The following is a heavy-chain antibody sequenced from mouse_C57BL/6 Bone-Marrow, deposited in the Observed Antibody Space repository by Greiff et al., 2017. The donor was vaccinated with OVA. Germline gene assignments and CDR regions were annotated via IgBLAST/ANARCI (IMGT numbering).Heavy chain of an antibody. V-gene: IGHV1-64*01. CDR3: ARGLREVYYCAMDY. CDR2: IHPKDGNT. CDR1: GYTFTRYW. J-gene: IGHJ4*01. Sequence: VQLQQPGAELVKPGASVKLSCKASGYTFTRYWMHWVKQRPGQGLEWIGMIHPKDGNTNTNEKFKSKATLTVDKSSSTAYMQLSSLTSEDSAVYCCARGLREVYYCAMDYWGQGTSVTVSS. D-gene: IGHD2-12*01.